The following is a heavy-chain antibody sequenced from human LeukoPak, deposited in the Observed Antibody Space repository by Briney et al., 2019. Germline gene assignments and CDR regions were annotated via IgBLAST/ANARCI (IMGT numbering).Heavy chain of an antibody. D-gene: IGHD3-22*01. CDR1: GGSTSNNY. CDR2: IYYNGLT. Sequence: SSETLSLTCTVSGGSTSNNYWSWIRQPPGKGLEWIGYIYYNGLTNYNPSLKSRVTIPLDTSKNQFSLKLSSVTAADTAVYYCARGGLGYYYDSSGRLDAFDIWGQGTMVTVSS. CDR3: ARGGLGYYYDSSGRLDAFDI. V-gene: IGHV4-59*01. J-gene: IGHJ3*02.